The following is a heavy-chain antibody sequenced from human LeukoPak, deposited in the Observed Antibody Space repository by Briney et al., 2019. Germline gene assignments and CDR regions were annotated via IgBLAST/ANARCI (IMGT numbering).Heavy chain of an antibody. D-gene: IGHD3-22*01. CDR2: VYYNGAI. CDR3: ARDLWHITLGSTYYHNWFDP. J-gene: IGHJ5*02. V-gene: IGHV4-59*02. CDR1: GGSVSGYY. Sequence: SETLSLSCTVSGGSVSGYYWSWIRQPPGKGLEWIGYVYYNGAIHYNPSLKSRVTISIDTSNNQFSLRMSSVIAADRAVYYGARDLWHITLGSTYYHNWFDPWGQGTLVTVSS.